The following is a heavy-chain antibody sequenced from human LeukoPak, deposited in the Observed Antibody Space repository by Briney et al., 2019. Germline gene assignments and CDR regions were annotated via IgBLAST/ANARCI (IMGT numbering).Heavy chain of an antibody. J-gene: IGHJ3*02. Sequence: AASVKVSCKASGYTFTSYYMHWVRQAPGQGLEWMGIINPSGGSTSYAQKFQGRVTMTRDTSTSTVYMELSSLRSEDTAVYYCARELTHTIFGVVPPPDAFDIWGQGTMVTVSS. CDR1: GYTFTSYY. D-gene: IGHD3-3*01. V-gene: IGHV1-46*01. CDR3: ARELTHTIFGVVPPPDAFDI. CDR2: INPSGGST.